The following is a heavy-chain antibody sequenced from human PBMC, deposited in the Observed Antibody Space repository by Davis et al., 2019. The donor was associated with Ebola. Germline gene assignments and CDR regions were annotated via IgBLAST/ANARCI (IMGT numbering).Heavy chain of an antibody. CDR2: ISWNSGSI. V-gene: IGHV3-9*01. J-gene: IGHJ4*02. Sequence: SLKISCAASGFTFDDYAMHWVRQAPGKGLEWVSGISWNSGSIGYADSVKGRFTISRDNAKNSLYLQMNSLRVEDTAVYYCARPSFQLVGRVDYFDYWGQGALVTVSS. D-gene: IGHD2-15*01. CDR3: ARPSFQLVGRVDYFDY. CDR1: GFTFDDYA.